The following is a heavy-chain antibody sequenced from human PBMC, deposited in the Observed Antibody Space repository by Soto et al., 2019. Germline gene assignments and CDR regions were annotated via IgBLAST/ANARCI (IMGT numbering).Heavy chain of an antibody. CDR1: GFTFSSCW. Sequence: GGSLRLSCAASGFTFSSCWMSWVRQAPGKGLEWVANIKQDGSEKYYVDSVKGRFTISRDNAKNSLYLQMNSLRAEDTAVYYCAREGTVTTTFFDYWGQGTLVTVSS. V-gene: IGHV3-7*01. CDR2: IKQDGSEK. D-gene: IGHD4-17*01. J-gene: IGHJ4*02. CDR3: AREGTVTTTFFDY.